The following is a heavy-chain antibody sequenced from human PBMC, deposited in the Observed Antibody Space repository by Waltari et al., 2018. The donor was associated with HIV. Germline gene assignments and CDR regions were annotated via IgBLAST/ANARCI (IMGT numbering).Heavy chain of an antibody. CDR1: DFVFSDFF. V-gene: IGHV3-11*01. J-gene: IGHJ5*02. D-gene: IGHD2-2*01. Sequence: QVKLVESGGGWVKRGGSLRLSCAATDFVFSDFFMTWMRQSPGKGPEWVGYISGSGTISFYADSVRGRFTISRDNANNSLYLQMNSLRDEDTAIYYCCRGVSSDRWGQGTLVTVSS. CDR2: ISGSGTIS. CDR3: CRGVSSDR.